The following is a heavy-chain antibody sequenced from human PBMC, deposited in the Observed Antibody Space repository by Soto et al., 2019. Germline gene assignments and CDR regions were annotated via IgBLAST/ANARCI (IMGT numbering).Heavy chain of an antibody. CDR2: INPSGGST. CDR3: VSWVSVHFDY. Sequence: ASVKVSCKASGYRFTTYQMHWVRQAPGQGLEWMGTINPSGGSTSYAQRFQGRVTMTRNTVNLLMNRLRVEDTARYFCVSWVSVHFDYWGPGTLVTVSS. D-gene: IGHD2-8*01. V-gene: IGHV1-46*01. J-gene: IGHJ4*02. CDR1: GYRFTTYQ.